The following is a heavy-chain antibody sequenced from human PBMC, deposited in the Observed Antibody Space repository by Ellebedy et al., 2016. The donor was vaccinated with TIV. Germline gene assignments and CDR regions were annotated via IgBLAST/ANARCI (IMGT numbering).Heavy chain of an antibody. CDR1: GFSFSSYG. CDR2: ISSDGRDR. D-gene: IGHD2-2*01. V-gene: IGHV3-30*18. Sequence: GRSLRLSCAGSGFSFSSYGMHWVRQPPDKGLEWVSAISSDGRDRNYGNSVKGRFPIPRDNSNKPLYLQMNSLRAEDTALYYCTKEVVEIPYDAFDLWGKGTVVTVSS. J-gene: IGHJ3*01. CDR3: TKEVVEIPYDAFDL.